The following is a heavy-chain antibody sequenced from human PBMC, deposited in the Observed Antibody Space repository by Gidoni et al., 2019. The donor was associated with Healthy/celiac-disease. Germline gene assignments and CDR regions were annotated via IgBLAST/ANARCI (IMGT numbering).Heavy chain of an antibody. CDR1: GGPISSGAYY. D-gene: IGHD3-3*01. CDR2: IYYSGST. CDR3: ARGRYYDCWSGYYAGYYLDY. Sequence: QVPLPESGPGLVKPSQTLSLTCTVSGGPISSGAYYWSWIRQPPRKGLAWIGYIYYSGSTYYNPSLKSRVTISGDTSKNQFSLKLSSMTAADTAVYYCARGRYYDCWSGYYAGYYLDYWGQGTLVTVSS. J-gene: IGHJ4*02. V-gene: IGHV4-30-4*01.